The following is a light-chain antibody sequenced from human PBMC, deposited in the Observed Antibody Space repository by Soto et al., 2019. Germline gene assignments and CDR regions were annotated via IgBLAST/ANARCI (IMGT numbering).Light chain of an antibody. CDR3: CSYAGSSAWV. CDR1: SXXVGSYNL. Sequence: QSVLTQPASVSGSPGQSITISCTGXSXXVGSYNLVSWYRQEPGKAPKLMIYEGSKRPSGVSYRFSGSKSGNTASLTISGLQAEDEADYYCCSYAGSSAWVFGGGTKLTVL. J-gene: IGLJ3*02. V-gene: IGLV2-23*01. CDR2: EGS.